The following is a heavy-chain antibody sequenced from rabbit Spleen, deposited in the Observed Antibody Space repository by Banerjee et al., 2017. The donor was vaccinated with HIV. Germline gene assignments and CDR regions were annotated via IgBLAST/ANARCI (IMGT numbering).Heavy chain of an antibody. J-gene: IGHJ4*01. CDR2: IGVSGGSS. Sequence: QQQLEESGGGLVKPGGTLTLTCTASGFSFSSGYYMCWVRQAPGKGPEWIACIGVSGGSSAYANWTKGRFTFSITSSTTVTLQMTSLTAADTATHFCARAVTTYRDFNLWGPGTLVTVS. CDR1: GFSFSSGYY. V-gene: IGHV1S45*01. CDR3: ARAVTTYRDFNL. D-gene: IGHD2-1*01.